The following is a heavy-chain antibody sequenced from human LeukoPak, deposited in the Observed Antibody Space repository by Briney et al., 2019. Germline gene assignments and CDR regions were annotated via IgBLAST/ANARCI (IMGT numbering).Heavy chain of an antibody. Sequence: ASVKVSCKASGYTFTSYDINWVRQATGQGLEWMGWMNPNSGNTGYAQKFQGRVTMTRNTSISTAYMELSSLRSEDTAVYYCARDCSSTSCYGKAFDYWGQGTLVTVSS. CDR3: ARDCSSTSCYGKAFDY. CDR2: MNPNSGNT. CDR1: GYTFTSYD. D-gene: IGHD2-2*01. V-gene: IGHV1-8*01. J-gene: IGHJ4*02.